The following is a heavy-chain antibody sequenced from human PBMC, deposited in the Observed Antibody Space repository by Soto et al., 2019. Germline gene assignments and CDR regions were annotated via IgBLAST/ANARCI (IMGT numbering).Heavy chain of an antibody. CDR3: ASQDYYESGGYLGHFED. CDR1: AGSIISSGHC. V-gene: IGHV4-39*01. D-gene: IGHD3-22*01. J-gene: IGHJ4*02. CDR2: IYYSGSA. Sequence: SQTLCLTCTVAAGSIISSGHCRGFLHQPPGKGLEWIGSIYYSGSAYYNSSLKSRVTISVDTSKNQFSLKLNSVTAADTAVYYCASQDYYESGGYLGHFEDWGQGTLVTVSS.